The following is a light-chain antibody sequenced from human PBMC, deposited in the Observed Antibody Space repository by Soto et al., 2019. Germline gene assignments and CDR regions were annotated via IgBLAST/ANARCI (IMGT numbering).Light chain of an antibody. CDR1: GDNIGSYDI. J-gene: IGLJ3*02. CDR2: EGT. CDR3: CSYADRSTWV. V-gene: IGLV2-23*01. Sequence: QSALTQPASLSGSPGQSITLSCTGTGDNIGSYDIVSWYQHLPGEAPKLIIYEGTKRPSGISNRFSGSKAGYTASLSISGLQADDAADYFCCSYADRSTWVFGGGTQLTV.